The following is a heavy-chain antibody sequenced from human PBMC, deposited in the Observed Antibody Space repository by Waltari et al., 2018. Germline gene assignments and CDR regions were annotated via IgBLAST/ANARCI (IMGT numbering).Heavy chain of an antibody. CDR2: TYYRSQWRK. CDR3: ARGKFTAFDI. Sequence: QVQLQQSGPGLVKPSQTLSLTCAVSGDSLFTTSVAWNWIRQSPSRGLEWLVRTYYRSQWRKYYALSVKGRITVNPDTSKNHFSLQLDSVTPDDTAVYYCARGKFTAFDIWGQGTMVTVSS. V-gene: IGHV6-1*01. J-gene: IGHJ3*02. CDR1: GDSLFTTSVA.